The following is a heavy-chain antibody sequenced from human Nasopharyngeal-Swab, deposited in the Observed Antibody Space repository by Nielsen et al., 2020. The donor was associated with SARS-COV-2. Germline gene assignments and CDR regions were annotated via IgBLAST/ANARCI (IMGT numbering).Heavy chain of an antibody. CDR1: GFTFRNYA. D-gene: IGHD4-17*01. CDR3: ARTTVTTDPGDY. Sequence: GESLKISCAASGFTFRNYAMSWVRQAPGKGLEWISAISGLGGSTYYADSVKGRFTISRDNSKNTLYLQMNSLRAEDTAVYFCARTTVTTDPGDYWGQGTLVTVS. CDR2: ISGLGGST. J-gene: IGHJ4*02. V-gene: IGHV3-23*01.